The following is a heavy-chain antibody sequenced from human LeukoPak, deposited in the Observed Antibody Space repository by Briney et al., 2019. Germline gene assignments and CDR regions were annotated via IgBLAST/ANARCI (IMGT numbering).Heavy chain of an antibody. D-gene: IGHD4-23*01. V-gene: IGHV3-23*01. Sequence: GGSLRLSCAASGFTFSSYAMSWVRQAPGKGLEWVSAISGSGGSTYYADSVKGRFTISRDNSKNTLYLQMNSLRAEDTAVYHCAKRSSYGGNSLWGQGTLVTVSS. CDR3: AKRSSYGGNSL. CDR1: GFTFSSYA. J-gene: IGHJ4*02. CDR2: ISGSGGST.